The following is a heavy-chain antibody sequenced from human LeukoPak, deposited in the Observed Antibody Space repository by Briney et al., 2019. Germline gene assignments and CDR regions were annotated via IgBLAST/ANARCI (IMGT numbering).Heavy chain of an antibody. CDR3: TRVGYIDEGIDY. D-gene: IGHD5-24*01. J-gene: IGHJ4*02. V-gene: IGHV3-7*04. CDR1: GFPFSSYW. CDR2: IKQDGSKK. Sequence: GGSLRLSCVASGFPFSSYWMTWVRQAPGKGLEWVANIKQDGSKKSYVDSAKGRFTISRDNAKNSLYLQMNSLRAEDTAIYYCTRVGYIDEGIDYWGQGTLVTASS.